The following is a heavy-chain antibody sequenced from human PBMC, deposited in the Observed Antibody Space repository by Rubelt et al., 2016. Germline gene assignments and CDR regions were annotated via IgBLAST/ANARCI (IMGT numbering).Heavy chain of an antibody. D-gene: IGHD6-13*01. CDR2: SYYRSKWYN. CDR1: GDSVSSNSAA. J-gene: IGHJ6*02. Sequence: QVQLQQSGPGLVKPSQTLSLTCAISGDSVSSNSAAWNWIRQSPSTGLEWMGRSYYRSKWYNDYAVHVKSRITLNPATSKNQFSLHLNSVTPEDTAVYYCARAAAAFHGMDVWGQGTTVTVSS. V-gene: IGHV6-1*01. CDR3: ARAAAAFHGMDV.